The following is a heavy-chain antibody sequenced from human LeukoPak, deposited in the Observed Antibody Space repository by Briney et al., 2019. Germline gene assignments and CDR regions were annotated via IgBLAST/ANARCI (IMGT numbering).Heavy chain of an antibody. Sequence: ASVKVSCKASGYTFTGYYTHWVRQAPGQGLEWMGWINPNSGGTNYAQKFQGRVTMTRDTSISTAYMELSRLRSDDTAVYYCARGIAVAGHFDYWGQGTLVTVSS. CDR2: INPNSGGT. V-gene: IGHV1-2*02. J-gene: IGHJ4*02. CDR1: GYTFTGYY. D-gene: IGHD6-19*01. CDR3: ARGIAVAGHFDY.